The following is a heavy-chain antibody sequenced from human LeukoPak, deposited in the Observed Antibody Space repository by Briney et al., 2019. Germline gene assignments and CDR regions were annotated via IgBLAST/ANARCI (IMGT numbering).Heavy chain of an antibody. CDR3: ARREGSGSYYVGAFDI. V-gene: IGHV5-51*01. CDR1: GYSFTSYW. CDR2: IYPGDSDT. D-gene: IGHD3-10*01. Sequence: GESLKISCKGSGYSFTSYWIGWVRQMLGKGLEWMGIIYPGDSDTRYSPSFQGQVTISVDKTISTAYLQWSSLKASDNAMYYCARREGSGSYYVGAFDIWGQGTMVTVSS. J-gene: IGHJ3*02.